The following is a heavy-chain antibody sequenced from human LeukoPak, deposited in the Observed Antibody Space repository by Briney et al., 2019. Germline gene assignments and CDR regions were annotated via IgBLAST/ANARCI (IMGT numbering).Heavy chain of an antibody. V-gene: IGHV4-39*07. CDR1: GGSISSSSFY. J-gene: IGHJ3*01. D-gene: IGHD1-26*01. CDR2: IYFSGNT. CDR3: ASGALSKAFDV. Sequence: PSETLSLTCTVSGGSISSSSFYWGWIRQPPGKGLEWIGSIYFSGNTHYSSSLKSRVTISVDTSKSQFSLKLTSVTAADTAVYYCASGALSKAFDVWGQGTVVTVSS.